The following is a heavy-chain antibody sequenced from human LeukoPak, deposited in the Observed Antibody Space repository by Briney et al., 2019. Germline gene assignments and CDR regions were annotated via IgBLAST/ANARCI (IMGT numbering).Heavy chain of an antibody. D-gene: IGHD6-19*01. Sequence: ASVKVSCKASGYTFTSYGISWVRQAPGQGLEWMGWISAYNGNTNYAQKLQGRVTMTTDTSITTAYMELPTLTSDDTAVYYCARGSSSPVPNFDYWGQGTLVTVSS. J-gene: IGHJ4*02. V-gene: IGHV1-18*01. CDR2: ISAYNGNT. CDR3: ARGSSSPVPNFDY. CDR1: GYTFTSYG.